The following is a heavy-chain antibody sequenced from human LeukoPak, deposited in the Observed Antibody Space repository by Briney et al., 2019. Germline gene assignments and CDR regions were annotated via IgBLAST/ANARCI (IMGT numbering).Heavy chain of an antibody. CDR2: VYKDGKM. CDR1: GFTVSSTY. CDR3: AKCYSRGGATQVFDY. Sequence: PGGSLRLSCAASGFTVSSTYMSWVRQSPGKGLEWVSVVYKDGKMFYIDSVKGRFAISRDTSKNTVYLQMNNLRAEDTAVYYCAKCYSRGGATQVFDYWGQGTLVTVSS. D-gene: IGHD1-26*01. V-gene: IGHV3-53*01. J-gene: IGHJ4*02.